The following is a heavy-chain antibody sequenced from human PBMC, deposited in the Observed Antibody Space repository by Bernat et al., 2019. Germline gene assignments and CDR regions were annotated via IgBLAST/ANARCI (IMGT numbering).Heavy chain of an antibody. V-gene: IGHV3-30*18. CDR3: AKEGYSSSWYIWGPLDY. Sequence: QVQLVESGGGVVQPGRSLRLSCAASGFTFSSYGMHWVRQAPGKGLEWVAVISYDGSNKYYADSVKGRFTISRDNSKNTLYLQMNSLRAEDTAVYYCAKEGYSSSWYIWGPLDYWGQGTLVTVSS. CDR2: ISYDGSNK. J-gene: IGHJ4*02. CDR1: GFTFSSYG. D-gene: IGHD6-13*01.